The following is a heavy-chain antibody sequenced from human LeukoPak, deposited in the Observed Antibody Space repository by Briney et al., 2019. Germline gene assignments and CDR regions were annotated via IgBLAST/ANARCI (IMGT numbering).Heavy chain of an antibody. J-gene: IGHJ3*02. CDR3: ARDGDDAFDI. Sequence: SGTLSLTCTVSGGSISSYYWSWIRQPPGKGLEWIGYIYYSGSTNYNPSLKSRVTISVDTSKNQFSLKLSSVTAADTAVYYCARDGDDAFDIWGQGTMVTVSS. CDR1: GGSISSYY. CDR2: IYYSGST. D-gene: IGHD3-3*01. V-gene: IGHV4-59*01.